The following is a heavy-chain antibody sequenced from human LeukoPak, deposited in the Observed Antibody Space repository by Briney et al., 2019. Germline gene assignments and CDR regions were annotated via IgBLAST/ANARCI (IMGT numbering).Heavy chain of an antibody. CDR1: GGSISSSSYY. CDR3: ARGSDFWSGYYMWQLDY. Sequence: SETLSLTCTVSGGSISSSSYYWGWIRQPPGKGLEWIGSIYYSGSTYYNPSLKSRVTISVDTSKNQFSLKLSSVTAADTAVYYCARGSDFWSGYYMWQLDYWGQGTLVTVSS. V-gene: IGHV4-39*01. D-gene: IGHD3-3*01. J-gene: IGHJ4*02. CDR2: IYYSGST.